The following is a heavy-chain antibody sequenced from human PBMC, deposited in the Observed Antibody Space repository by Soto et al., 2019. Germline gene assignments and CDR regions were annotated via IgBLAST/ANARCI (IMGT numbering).Heavy chain of an antibody. J-gene: IGHJ4*02. D-gene: IGHD3-3*01. Sequence: AGGSLRLSCADSGFTFSNAWMSWVRQAPGKGLEWVGRIKSKTDGGTTDYAAPVKGRFTISRDDSKNTLYLQMNSLKTEDTAVYYCTTSKDFWSGYYEVVLDYWGQGTLVTVSS. CDR3: TTSKDFWSGYYEVVLDY. V-gene: IGHV3-15*01. CDR1: GFTFSNAW. CDR2: IKSKTDGGTT.